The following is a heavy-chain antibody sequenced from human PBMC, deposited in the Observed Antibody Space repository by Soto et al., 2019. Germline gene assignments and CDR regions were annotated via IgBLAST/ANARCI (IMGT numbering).Heavy chain of an antibody. D-gene: IGHD6-19*01. CDR2: IKSKTDGGTT. CDR1: GFTFSNAW. Sequence: GGSLRLSCAASGFTFSNAWMNWVRQAPGKGLEWVGRIKSKTDGGTTDYAAPVKGRFTISRDDSKNTLYLQMNSLKTEDTAVYYCTTDPLRSGWYFDYWGQGTLVTVSS. CDR3: TTDPLRSGWYFDY. J-gene: IGHJ4*02. V-gene: IGHV3-15*07.